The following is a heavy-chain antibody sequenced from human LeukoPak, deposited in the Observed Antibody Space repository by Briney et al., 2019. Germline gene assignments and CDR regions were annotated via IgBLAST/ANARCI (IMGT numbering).Heavy chain of an antibody. J-gene: IGHJ5*02. CDR3: VRAAFGSGIPNWFDP. CDR2: ISGSGGST. CDR1: GFTFSSYA. Sequence: PGGSLRLSCAASGFTFSSYAMSWVRQAPGKGLEWVSAISGSGGSTYYADSVRGRFTISRDNSKSTVDLQMTSLRAEDTATYYCVRAAFGSGIPNWFDPWGRGTLVTVSS. D-gene: IGHD3-10*01. V-gene: IGHV3-23*01.